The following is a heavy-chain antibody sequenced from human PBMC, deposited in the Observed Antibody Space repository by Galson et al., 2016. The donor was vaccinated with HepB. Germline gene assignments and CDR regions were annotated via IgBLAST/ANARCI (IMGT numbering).Heavy chain of an antibody. V-gene: IGHV4-59*01. D-gene: IGHD6-19*01. CDR2: IYYSGGT. CDR3: ARDRDDTSGNYGLDV. J-gene: IGHJ6*02. CDR1: GDSISSYY. Sequence: SETLSLTCTVSGDSISSYYWTWIRQAPGKGLEWIGHIYYSGGTNYNPSLKSRATISMVTSKKQFSLKLASVTAADTAVYYCARDRDDTSGNYGLDVWGQGTTVTVS.